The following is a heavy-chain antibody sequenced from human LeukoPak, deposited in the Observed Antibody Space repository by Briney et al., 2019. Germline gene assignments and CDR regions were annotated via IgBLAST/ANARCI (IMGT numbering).Heavy chain of an antibody. D-gene: IGHD3-16*02. CDR3: TSEGYDYVWGNYRGV. CDR1: GFTFSDYY. Sequence: GGSLRLSCAASGFTFSDYYMSWIRQAPGKGLEWVSYISSSGTTIYYADSVKGRFTISRDNAKNSLYLQMNSLRAEDTAVYYCTSEGYDYVWGNYRGVWGRGTLVTVSS. CDR2: ISSSGTTI. V-gene: IGHV3-11*04. J-gene: IGHJ2*01.